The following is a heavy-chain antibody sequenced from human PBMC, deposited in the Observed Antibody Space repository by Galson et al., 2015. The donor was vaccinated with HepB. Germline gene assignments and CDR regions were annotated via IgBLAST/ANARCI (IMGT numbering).Heavy chain of an antibody. CDR2: TWYRSKWYH. J-gene: IGHJ4*02. V-gene: IGHV6-1*01. D-gene: IGHD6-13*01. Sequence: CAISGDSVSSNSAAWNWIRQSPSRGLEWLGRTWYRSKWYHDYAVSVESRITINPDTSKNQFSLQLNSVTPEDTAVYYCVSEMPGIAAAGTGYWGQGTLVTVSS. CDR1: GDSVSSNSAA. CDR3: VSEMPGIAAAGTGY.